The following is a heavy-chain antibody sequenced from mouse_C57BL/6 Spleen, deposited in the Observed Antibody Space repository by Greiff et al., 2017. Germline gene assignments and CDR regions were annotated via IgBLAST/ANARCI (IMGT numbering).Heavy chain of an antibody. CDR2: IDPETGGT. V-gene: IGHV1-15*01. CDR3: TSNGDEDYFDY. Sequence: VQLVESGAELVRPGASVTLSCKASGYTFTDYEMHWVKQTPVHGLEWIGAIDPETGGTAYNQKFKGKAILTADKSSSTAYMELRSLTSEDSAVYYCTSNGDEDYFDYWGQGTTLTVSS. D-gene: IGHD4-1*01. CDR1: GYTFTDYE. J-gene: IGHJ2*01.